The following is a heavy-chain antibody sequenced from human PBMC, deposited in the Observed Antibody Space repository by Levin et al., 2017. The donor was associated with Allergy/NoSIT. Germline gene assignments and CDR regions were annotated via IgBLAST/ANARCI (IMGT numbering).Heavy chain of an antibody. CDR1: AFFFDDYA. CDR2: ISWNSGSL. D-gene: IGHD3-3*01. J-gene: IGHJ6*02. CDR3: VKDMSAYSFWSGYPHYYYALDV. Sequence: SCAASAFFFDDYAMHWVRQVPGKGLEWVSGISWNSGSLRYADSVRGRFTISRDNAKNSLYLQMNSLRAEDTALYYCVKDMSAYSFWSGYPHYYYALDVWGQGTTVTVSS. V-gene: IGHV3-9*01.